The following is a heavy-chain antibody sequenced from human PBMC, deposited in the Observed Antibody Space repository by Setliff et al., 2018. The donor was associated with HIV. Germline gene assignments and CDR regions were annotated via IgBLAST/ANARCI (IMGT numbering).Heavy chain of an antibody. Sequence: GGSLRLSCASSGFTFSSYAMTWVRQAPGKGLECVAVISGSGGSTYYADSVKGRFTISRDNSKNTLYLQMNSLRAEDTAVYYCARDRVPLYWGQGMLVTVSS. D-gene: IGHD3-10*01. CDR3: ARDRVPLY. CDR2: ISGSGGST. V-gene: IGHV3-23*01. CDR1: GFTFSSYA. J-gene: IGHJ4*02.